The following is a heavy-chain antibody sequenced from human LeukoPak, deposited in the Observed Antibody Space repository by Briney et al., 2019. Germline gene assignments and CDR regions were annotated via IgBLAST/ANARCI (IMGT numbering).Heavy chain of an antibody. V-gene: IGHV4-34*01. CDR2: INHSGST. CDR1: GGSFSGYY. CDR3: ARGYSSSWYSRPKHWFDP. Sequence: SETLSLTRAVYGGSFSGYYWSWIRQPPGKGLEWIGEINHSGSTNYNLSLKSRVTISVDTSKNQFSLKLSSVTAADTAVYYCARGYSSSWYSRPKHWFDPWGQGTLVTVSS. D-gene: IGHD6-13*01. J-gene: IGHJ5*02.